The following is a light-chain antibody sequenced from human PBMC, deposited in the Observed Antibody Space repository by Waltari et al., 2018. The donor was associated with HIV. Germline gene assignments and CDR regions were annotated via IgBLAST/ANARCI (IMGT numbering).Light chain of an antibody. V-gene: IGLV2-14*03. CDR1: SSDFGFDNY. CDR3: TSYTTSDTLR. CDR2: EVS. Sequence: QSVLTQPASVSGSPGQSVTISCTGTSSDFGFDNYVSWYQQYPGKAPTLIIYEVSSRPSGVSDRLSGSKSGNTASLTISGLQNEDEADYFCTSYTTSDTLRFGGGTKVTVL. J-gene: IGLJ3*02.